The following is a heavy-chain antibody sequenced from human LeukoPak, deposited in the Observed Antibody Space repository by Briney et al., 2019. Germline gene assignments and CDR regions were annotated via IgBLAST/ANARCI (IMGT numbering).Heavy chain of an antibody. Sequence: ASVKVSCKASGYTFTSYDINWVRQATGQGLEWMGWMNPTSGNTGYAQKFQGRVTMTRNTSISTAYMELSSLRSEDTAVYYCARGGVSYSAYYYYYYMDVWGKGTTVTVSS. CDR1: GYTFTSYD. J-gene: IGHJ6*03. CDR3: ARGGVSYSAYYYYYYMDV. V-gene: IGHV1-8*01. CDR2: MNPTSGNT. D-gene: IGHD4-11*01.